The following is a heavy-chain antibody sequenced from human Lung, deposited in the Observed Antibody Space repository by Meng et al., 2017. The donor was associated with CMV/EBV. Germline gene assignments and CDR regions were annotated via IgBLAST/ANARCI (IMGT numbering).Heavy chain of an antibody. CDR3: AKDLRGFNTGSNPGGYGRDV. CDR2: IWYDGSDK. Sequence: GGSXRLSCVASGFSFSNYGLNWVRQAPGKGLEWVAVIWYDGSDKYYIDSVKGRFTISRDNSKNTLHLQMNNLRAEDTAVYYCAKDLRGFNTGSNPGGYGRDVWXQGTXVTVSS. D-gene: IGHD1-1*01. V-gene: IGHV3-33*06. CDR1: GFSFSNYG. J-gene: IGHJ6*02.